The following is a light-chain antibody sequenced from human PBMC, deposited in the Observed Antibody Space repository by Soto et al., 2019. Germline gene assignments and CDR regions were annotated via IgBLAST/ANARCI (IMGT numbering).Light chain of an antibody. CDR2: AAS. CDR1: ENIFKS. CDR3: QHYNTQSIT. J-gene: IGKJ4*01. Sequence: DIQLIQSPATLSASVGDRITITCRASENIFKSLAWYQQRSGRAPNLLIYAASDLETGVPSRFSGRGSGTEFTLTIDSLQPDDSATYYCQHYNTQSITFGGGTKVDVK. V-gene: IGKV1-5*01.